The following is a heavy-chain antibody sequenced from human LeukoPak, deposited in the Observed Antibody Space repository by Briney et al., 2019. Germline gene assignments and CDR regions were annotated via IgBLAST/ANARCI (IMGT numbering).Heavy chain of an antibody. CDR3: AKDPWEQWLYYYGMDV. Sequence: GGSLRLSCAASGFTFSSYGMHWVRQAPGKGLEWVAVISYDGSNKYYADSVKGRFTISRDNSKNTLYLQMNSLRAEDTAVYYCAKDPWEQWLYYYGMDVWGQGTTVTVSS. CDR1: GFTFSSYG. D-gene: IGHD6-19*01. CDR2: ISYDGSNK. J-gene: IGHJ6*02. V-gene: IGHV3-30*18.